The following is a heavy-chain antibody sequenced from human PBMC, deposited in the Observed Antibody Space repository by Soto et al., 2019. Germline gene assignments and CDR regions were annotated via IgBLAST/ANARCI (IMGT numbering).Heavy chain of an antibody. D-gene: IGHD2-2*01. V-gene: IGHV3-23*01. CDR1: GFTFSSYA. J-gene: IGHJ5*02. CDR3: ARDRVVPAATRRVTWFDP. CDR2: ISGSGGST. Sequence: LRLSCAASGFTFSSYAMSWVRQAPGKGLEWVSAISGSGGSTYYAYSVRGRFTISRDNSKNTLYLQMNSLRAEDTAVYYCARDRVVPAATRRVTWFDPWGQGTLVTVSS.